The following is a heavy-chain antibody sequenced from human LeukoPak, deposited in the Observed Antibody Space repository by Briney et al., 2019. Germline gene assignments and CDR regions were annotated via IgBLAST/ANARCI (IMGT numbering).Heavy chain of an antibody. CDR1: GYSFPSYW. Sequence: GESLKISCKGSGYSFPSYWIGWVRQMPGKGLERMGIIYPGDSDTRYSPSFQGQVTISADKSISTAYLQWSSLKASDTAMYYCARIGEFGAPEDAFDIWGQGTMVTVSS. D-gene: IGHD3-10*01. V-gene: IGHV5-51*01. CDR3: ARIGEFGAPEDAFDI. CDR2: IYPGDSDT. J-gene: IGHJ3*02.